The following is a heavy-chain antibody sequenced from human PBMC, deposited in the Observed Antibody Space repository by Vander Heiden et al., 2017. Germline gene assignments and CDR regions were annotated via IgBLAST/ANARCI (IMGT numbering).Heavy chain of an antibody. CDR3: ARENDDFGGSFDS. V-gene: IGHV4-4*02. J-gene: IGHJ4*02. CDR2: IHHSGTT. Sequence: QVQLQASGPGLVKPSGTLSLTCAVSGGSFSSSNYWTWVRQPPGKGLEWIGEIHHSGTTNYNPSLKSRGTIAVDKSKNQFSLKLTSVTAADTAMYYCARENDDFGGSFDSWGQGTRVSVSS. CDR1: GGSFSSSNY. D-gene: IGHD4-17*01.